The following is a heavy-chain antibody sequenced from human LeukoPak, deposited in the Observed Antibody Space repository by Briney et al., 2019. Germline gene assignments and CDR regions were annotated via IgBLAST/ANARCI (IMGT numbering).Heavy chain of an antibody. Sequence: PGGSLRLSCAASGFTFSRHPMNWVRQAPGKGLEWVSYISPGTIYYADSVKGRFTISRDNAKNSLYLQMNSLRAEDTAVYYCAKDGGAYYDFWSGPYGMDVWGQGTTVTVSS. J-gene: IGHJ6*02. V-gene: IGHV3-48*01. CDR2: ISPGTI. D-gene: IGHD3-3*01. CDR1: GFTFSRHP. CDR3: AKDGGAYYDFWSGPYGMDV.